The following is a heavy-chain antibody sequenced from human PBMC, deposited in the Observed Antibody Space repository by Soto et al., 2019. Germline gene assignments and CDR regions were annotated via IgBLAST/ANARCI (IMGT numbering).Heavy chain of an antibody. CDR1: GGSFSGYY. CDR3: ARGFPSGSYWGYYYYGMDV. CDR2: INHSGST. J-gene: IGHJ6*02. D-gene: IGHD1-26*01. Sequence: TSETLSLTCAVYGGSFSGYYWSWIRQPPGKGLEWIGEINHSGSTNYNPSLKSRVTISVDTSKNQFSLKLSSVTAADTAVYYCARGFPSGSYWGYYYYGMDVWGQGTTVTVSS. V-gene: IGHV4-34*01.